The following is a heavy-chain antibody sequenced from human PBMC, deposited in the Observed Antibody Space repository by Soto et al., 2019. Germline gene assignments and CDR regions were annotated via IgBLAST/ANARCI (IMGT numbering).Heavy chain of an antibody. CDR2: VSHDGRNT. CDR3: AKGGREWLVTSDFNY. Sequence: VQLVESGGGVVQPGRSLRLSCAASGFTFSDYAMHWVRQAPGKGLEWVAVVSHDGRNTHYAASVKGRFTISRDSSKNTVSLEMTSLRAEGTAVYYCAKGGREWLVTSDFNYWGQGALVTVSS. V-gene: IGHV3-30*18. CDR1: GFTFSDYA. J-gene: IGHJ4*02. D-gene: IGHD6-19*01.